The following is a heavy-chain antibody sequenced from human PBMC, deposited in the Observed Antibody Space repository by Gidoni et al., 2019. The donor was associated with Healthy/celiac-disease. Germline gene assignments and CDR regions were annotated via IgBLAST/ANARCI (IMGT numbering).Heavy chain of an antibody. Sequence: QVQLAQSGAEVKKPGASVKVSCTASGYTFTGYYMHWVRQAPGQGLEWMGWIHPNCSGTSYAQKFQGRVTMTRDTSISTAYMKRSRLGSDDTAVYYCARVRHDYGDYFGYWGQGTLVTVSS. CDR3: ARVRHDYGDYFGY. CDR1: GYTFTGYY. J-gene: IGHJ4*02. D-gene: IGHD4-17*01. V-gene: IGHV1-2*02. CDR2: IHPNCSGT.